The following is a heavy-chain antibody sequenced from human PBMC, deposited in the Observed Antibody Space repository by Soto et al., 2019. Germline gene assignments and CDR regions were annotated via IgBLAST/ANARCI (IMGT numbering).Heavy chain of an antibody. CDR1: GGSIISGGYY. CDR3: AREEDSALFDY. Sequence: SETLSLTCTVSGGSIISGGYYWSWIRQHPGKGLEWIGYIYYSGSTYYNPSLKSRVTISVDTSKNQFSLKLSSVTAADTAVYYCAREEDSALFDYWGQGTLVTVSS. J-gene: IGHJ4*02. V-gene: IGHV4-31*03. CDR2: IYYSGST.